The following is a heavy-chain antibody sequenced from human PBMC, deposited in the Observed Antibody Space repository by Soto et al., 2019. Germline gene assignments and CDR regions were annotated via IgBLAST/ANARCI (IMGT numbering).Heavy chain of an antibody. CDR3: ARRRGYSYDFDY. D-gene: IGHD5-18*01. Sequence: PGESLKISCNASGYTFTNNWISWVRQKPGQGLEWMGRIDPSDSRTKYNPSFEGHVTISIDKSINTAFLQWSSLRASDTAVYFCARRRGYSYDFDYWGPGTIVTVSS. CDR2: IDPSDSRT. J-gene: IGHJ4*02. CDR1: GYTFTNNW. V-gene: IGHV5-10-1*01.